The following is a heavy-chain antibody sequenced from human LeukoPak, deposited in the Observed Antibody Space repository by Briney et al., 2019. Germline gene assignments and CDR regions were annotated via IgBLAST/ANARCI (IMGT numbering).Heavy chain of an antibody. J-gene: IGHJ5*02. CDR2: INHSGST. CDR1: GGSFSGYY. Sequence: RSSETLSLTCAVYGGSFSGYYWSWIRQPPGKGLEWIGEINHSGSTNYNPSLKSRVTISVDTSKNQFSLKLSSVTAADTAVYYCARKLELRYENWFDPWGQGTLVTVSS. V-gene: IGHV4-34*01. CDR3: ARKLELRYENWFDP. D-gene: IGHD1-7*01.